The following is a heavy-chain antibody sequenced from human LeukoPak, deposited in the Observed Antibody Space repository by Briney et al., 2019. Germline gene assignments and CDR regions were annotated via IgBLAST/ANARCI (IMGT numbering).Heavy chain of an antibody. D-gene: IGHD2-2*01. Sequence: ASVKVSCKASGYTFTSYAMHWVRQAPGQRLEWMGWINAGNGNTKYSQKFQGRVTITRDTSASTAYMELSSLRSEDTAVYYCARWDCSSTSCYANYWGQGTLITVSS. J-gene: IGHJ4*02. CDR1: GYTFTSYA. V-gene: IGHV1-3*01. CDR2: INAGNGNT. CDR3: ARWDCSSTSCYANY.